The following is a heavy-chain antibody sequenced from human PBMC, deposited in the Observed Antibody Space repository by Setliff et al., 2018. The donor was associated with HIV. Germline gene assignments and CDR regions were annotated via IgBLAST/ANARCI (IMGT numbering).Heavy chain of an antibody. V-gene: IGHV1-8*02. CDR2: MNPNSGNT. CDR1: GYTFPDYY. Sequence: GASVKVSCKVSGYTFPDYYMQWVRQAPGIGLEWMGWMNPNSGNTGYAPKLQGRVTMTRNTSISTAYMELSSLRSDDTAVYYCASSWSRVPYYGMDVWGQGTTVTVSS. D-gene: IGHD6-13*01. J-gene: IGHJ6*02. CDR3: ASSWSRVPYYGMDV.